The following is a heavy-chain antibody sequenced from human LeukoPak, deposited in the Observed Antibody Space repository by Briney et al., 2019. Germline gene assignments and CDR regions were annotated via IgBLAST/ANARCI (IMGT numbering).Heavy chain of an antibody. J-gene: IGHJ4*02. CDR3: ARNNADGEGRFSY. D-gene: IGHD3-10*01. V-gene: IGHV7-4-1*02. CDR2: INTNSGNP. CDR1: GYTFTSYY. Sequence: GASVKVSCKASGYTFTSYYMHWVRQAPGQGLEWMGWINTNSGNPTYAQGFTGRFVFSLDTSVSTAYLQISSLKAEDTALYYCARNNADGEGRFSYWGQGTLVTVSS.